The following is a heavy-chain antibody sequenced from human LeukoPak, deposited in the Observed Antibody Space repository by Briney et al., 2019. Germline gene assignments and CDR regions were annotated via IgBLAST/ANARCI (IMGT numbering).Heavy chain of an antibody. V-gene: IGHV1-3*01. CDR2: INAGNGNT. Sequence: ASVKVSCKASGGTFSSYAISWVRQAPGQGLEWMGWINAGNGNTKYSQKFQGRVTITRDTSASTAYMELSSLRSEDTAVYYCARESNWSAQDYWGQGTLVTVSS. CDR3: ARESNWSAQDY. J-gene: IGHJ4*02. CDR1: GGTFSSYA. D-gene: IGHD6-13*01.